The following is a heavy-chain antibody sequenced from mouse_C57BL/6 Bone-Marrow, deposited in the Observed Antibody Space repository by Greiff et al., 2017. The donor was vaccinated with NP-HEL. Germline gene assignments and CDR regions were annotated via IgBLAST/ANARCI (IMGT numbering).Heavy chain of an antibody. J-gene: IGHJ2*01. CDR2: ISNGGGST. V-gene: IGHV5-12*01. CDR1: GFTFSDYY. D-gene: IGHD2-12*01. Sequence: DVMLVESGGGLVQPGGSLKLSCAASGFTFSDYYMYWVRQTPEKRLEWVAYISNGGGSTYYPDTVKGRFTISRDNAKNTLYLQMSRLKSEDTAMYYCARSYYSWNYFDYWGQGTTLTVSS. CDR3: ARSYYSWNYFDY.